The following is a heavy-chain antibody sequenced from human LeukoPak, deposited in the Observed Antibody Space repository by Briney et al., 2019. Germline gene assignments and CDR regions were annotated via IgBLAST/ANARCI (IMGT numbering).Heavy chain of an antibody. CDR1: GFSFSNYA. CDR2: IRTNGGRT. J-gene: IGHJ4*02. CDR3: VKDLLGYCSSTSCYATGPFDY. V-gene: IGHV3-64D*09. Sequence: GGSLRLSCSASGFSFSNYAMHWVRQAPGKGLEYVSAIRTNGGRTYYADSVQGRFTISRDDSKNTLYLQMGSLRAEDTALYYCVKDLLGYCSSTSCYATGPFDYWGQGTLVTVSS. D-gene: IGHD2-2*01.